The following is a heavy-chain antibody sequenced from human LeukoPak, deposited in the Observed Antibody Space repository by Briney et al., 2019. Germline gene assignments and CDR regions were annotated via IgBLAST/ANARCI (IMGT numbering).Heavy chain of an antibody. Sequence: SETLSLTCAVYGGSFSGYYWSWIRQPPGKGLEWIGEINHSGSTNYNPSLKSRVAISVDTSKNQFSLKLSSVTAADTAVYYCARDGMGVPHWGQGTLVTVSS. CDR3: ARDGMGVPH. V-gene: IGHV4-34*01. CDR2: INHSGST. D-gene: IGHD1-26*01. J-gene: IGHJ4*02. CDR1: GGSFSGYY.